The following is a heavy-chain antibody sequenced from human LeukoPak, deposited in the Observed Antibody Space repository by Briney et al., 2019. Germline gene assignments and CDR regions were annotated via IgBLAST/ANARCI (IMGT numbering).Heavy chain of an antibody. D-gene: IGHD6-19*01. V-gene: IGHV3-23*01. CDR1: GFTSACYE. CDR2: ISGSGGST. J-gene: IGHJ4*02. CDR3: AEDHHIALALYYFAY. Sequence: PGGSLRPSCAASGFTSACYELSSVRQAPGKGLEWVSAISGSGGSTYYADSVKGRFTISRDNSKTTLYLQMNSLRVEDTAVYYCAEDHHIALALYYFAYWGRGTLVTVSS.